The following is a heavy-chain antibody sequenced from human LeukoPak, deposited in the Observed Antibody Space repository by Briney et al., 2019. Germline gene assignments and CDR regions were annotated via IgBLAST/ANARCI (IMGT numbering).Heavy chain of an antibody. CDR3: ARDQKVGATPYFGMDV. CDR1: GGTFSSYA. CDR2: IIPILGIA. Sequence: ASVKVSCKASGGTFSSYAISWVRQAPGQGLEWMGRIIPILGIANYAQKFQGRVTIIADKLTSTAYMELSSLRSEDTAVYYCARDQKVGATPYFGMDVWGQGTTVTVSS. J-gene: IGHJ6*02. D-gene: IGHD1-26*01. V-gene: IGHV1-69*04.